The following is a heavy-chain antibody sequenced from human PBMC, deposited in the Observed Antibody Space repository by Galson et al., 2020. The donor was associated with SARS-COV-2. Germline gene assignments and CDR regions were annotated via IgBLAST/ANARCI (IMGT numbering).Heavy chain of an antibody. CDR3: AKDPTYYDILTGYYGDIDTRIYYYYYYGMDV. D-gene: IGHD3-9*01. CDR1: GFTFSSYG. J-gene: IGHJ6*02. CDR2: ISYDGSNT. Sequence: GGSLRLSCAASGFTFSSYGMHWVRQAPGNGLEWVAVISYDGSNTYYADSVKGRFTISRDNSKNTLYLQMNSLRAEDTAVYYCAKDPTYYDILTGYYGDIDTRIYYYYYYGMDVWGQGTTVIFSS. V-gene: IGHV3-30*18.